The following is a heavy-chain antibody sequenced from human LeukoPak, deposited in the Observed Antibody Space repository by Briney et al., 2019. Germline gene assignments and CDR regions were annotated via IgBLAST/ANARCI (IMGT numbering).Heavy chain of an antibody. Sequence: ASVKVSCKASGYTFTSYGISWVRQAPGQGLEWMGWISAYNGNTNYAQKLQGRVTMTTDTSTSTAYMELRSLRSDDTAVYYCARDLYGSGSYPLLDVWGKGTTVTVSS. D-gene: IGHD3-10*01. CDR1: GYTFTSYG. CDR3: ARDLYGSGSYPLLDV. J-gene: IGHJ6*04. V-gene: IGHV1-18*01. CDR2: ISAYNGNT.